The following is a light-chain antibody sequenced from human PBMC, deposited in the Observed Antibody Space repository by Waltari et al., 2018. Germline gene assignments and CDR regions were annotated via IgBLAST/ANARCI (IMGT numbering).Light chain of an antibody. Sequence: DIVMTQTPDSLAVSLGERGTNHSKYSQSVLYSSNNKNYLAWYQQKPGQPPKLLIYWASTRESGVPERFSGSGSGTDFTLTICSLHADDVAIYYCQQYYYPPHTFGQGTKLEIK. CDR2: WAS. J-gene: IGKJ2*01. V-gene: IGKV4-1*01. CDR3: QQYYYPPHT. CDR1: QSVLYSSNNKNY.